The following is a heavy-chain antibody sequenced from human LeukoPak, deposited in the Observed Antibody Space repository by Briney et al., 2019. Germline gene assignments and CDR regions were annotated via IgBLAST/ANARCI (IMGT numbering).Heavy chain of an antibody. CDR3: ARRAVDDYYYYMDV. D-gene: IGHD3-9*01. Sequence: ASVKVSCKASGGTFSSYAISWVRQAPGQGLEWMGGIIPISGGTNYAQKLQGRVTMTTDTSTSTAYMELRSLRSDDTAVYYCARRAVDDYYYYMDVWGKGTTVTISS. J-gene: IGHJ6*03. V-gene: IGHV1-18*01. CDR1: GGTFSSYA. CDR2: IIPISGGT.